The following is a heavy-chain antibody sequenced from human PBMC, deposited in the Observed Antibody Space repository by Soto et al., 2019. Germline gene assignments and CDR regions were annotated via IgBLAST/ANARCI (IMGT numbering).Heavy chain of an antibody. D-gene: IGHD3-3*01. CDR2: IYHSGST. CDR3: ARSAWSGYYYPRRWFDP. Sequence: SETLSLTCAVSGGSISSGGYSWSWIRQPPGKGLEWIGYIYHSGSTYYNPSLKSRVTISVDRSKNQFSLKLSSVTAADTAVYYCARSAWSGYYYPRRWFDPWGQGTLVTVSS. J-gene: IGHJ5*02. V-gene: IGHV4-30-2*01. CDR1: GGSISSGGYS.